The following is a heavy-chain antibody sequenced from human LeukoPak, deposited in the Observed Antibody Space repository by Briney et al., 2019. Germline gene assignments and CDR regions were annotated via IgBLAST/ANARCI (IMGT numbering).Heavy chain of an antibody. V-gene: IGHV4-59*08. CDR3: ARQGGGYD. CDR1: GGSISRHY. CDR2: NYYTGST. Sequence: SETLSLTCTVSGGSISRHYWMWIRQPPGKGLEWLGYNYYTGSTNYNASLGGRITILIDTSKNQFSLTLTSVTAADTAVYYCARQGGGYDWGQGILVTVSS. D-gene: IGHD5-12*01. J-gene: IGHJ4*02.